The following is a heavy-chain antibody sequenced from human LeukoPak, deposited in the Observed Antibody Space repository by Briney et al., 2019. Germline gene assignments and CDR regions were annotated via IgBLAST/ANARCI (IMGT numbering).Heavy chain of an antibody. J-gene: IGHJ6*03. D-gene: IGHD3-22*01. Sequence: SETLSLTCTVSGGSISSYYWSWIRQPPGKGLEWIGYIYYSGSTNYNPPLKSRVTISVDTSKNQFSLKLSSVTAADTAVYYCARTEGYYDSSGYYGPRYYYYMDVWGKGTTVTVSS. CDR3: ARTEGYYDSSGYYGPRYYYYMDV. CDR1: GGSISSYY. CDR2: IYYSGST. V-gene: IGHV4-59*01.